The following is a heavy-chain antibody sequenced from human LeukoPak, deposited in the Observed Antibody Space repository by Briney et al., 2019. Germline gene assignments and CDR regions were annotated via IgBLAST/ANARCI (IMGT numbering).Heavy chain of an antibody. V-gene: IGHV3-66*04. CDR2: IYSGGST. J-gene: IGHJ3*02. D-gene: IGHD6-13*01. Sequence: PGGSLRLSCAASGFTVSSNYMSWVRQAPGKGLEWVSVIYSGGSTYYADSVKGRFTISRDNSENTLYLQMNSLRAEDTAVYYCARLAAAVGDAFDIWGQGTMVTVSS. CDR3: ARLAAAVGDAFDI. CDR1: GFTVSSNY.